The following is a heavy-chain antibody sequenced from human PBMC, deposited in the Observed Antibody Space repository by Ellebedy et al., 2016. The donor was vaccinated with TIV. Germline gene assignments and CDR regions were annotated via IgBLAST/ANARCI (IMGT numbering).Heavy chain of an antibody. D-gene: IGHD3-16*01. Sequence: SETLSLXCTVSGGSISSYYWSWIRQPPGKGLEWIGYISYSGSTNYNPSLKSRVFISVDTSKNQFSLKLSSVTAADTAVYYCATDWGRAAVLWGQGTLVTVSS. V-gene: IGHV4-59*01. CDR2: ISYSGST. CDR1: GGSISSYY. CDR3: ATDWGRAAVL. J-gene: IGHJ4*02.